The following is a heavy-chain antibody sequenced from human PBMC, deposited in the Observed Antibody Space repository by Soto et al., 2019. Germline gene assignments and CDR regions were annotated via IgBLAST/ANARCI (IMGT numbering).Heavy chain of an antibody. CDR3: ARALPTYYDFWSGTGYYYYYGMDV. Sequence: GGSLRLSCAASGFTVSSNYMSWVRQAPGKGLEWVSVIYSGGSTYYADSVKGRFTISRDNSKNTLYLQMNSLRAEDTAVYYCARALPTYYDFWSGTGYYYYYGMDVWGQGTTVTVSS. J-gene: IGHJ6*02. D-gene: IGHD3-3*01. CDR2: IYSGGST. CDR1: GFTVSSNY. V-gene: IGHV3-53*01.